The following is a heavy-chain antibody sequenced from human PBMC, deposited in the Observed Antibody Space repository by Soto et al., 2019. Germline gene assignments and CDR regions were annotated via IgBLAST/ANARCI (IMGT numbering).Heavy chain of an antibody. D-gene: IGHD3-3*01. CDR2: INPNSGGT. CDR3: ARLLTIFGNFGVYNWFDF. V-gene: IGHV1-2*04. Sequence: ASVKVSCKASGYTFTGYYMHWVRQAPGQVLEWMGWINPNSGGTNYAQKFQGWVTMTRDTSISTAYMELSRLRSDDTAVYYCARLLTIFGNFGVYNWFDFWGKGTLVTVSS. J-gene: IGHJ5*01. CDR1: GYTFTGYY.